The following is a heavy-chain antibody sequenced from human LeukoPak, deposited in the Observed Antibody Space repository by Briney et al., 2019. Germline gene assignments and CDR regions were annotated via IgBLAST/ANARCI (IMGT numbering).Heavy chain of an antibody. CDR2: ISYDGSNK. CDR3: ARDLTSFGGSYQGFDY. J-gene: IGHJ4*02. CDR1: YA. D-gene: IGHD1-26*01. V-gene: IGHV3-30-3*01. Sequence: YAMHWVRQAPGKGLEWVAVISYDGSNKYYADSVKGRFTISRDNSKNTLYLQMNSLRAEDTAVYYCARDLTSFGGSYQGFDYWGQGTLVTVSS.